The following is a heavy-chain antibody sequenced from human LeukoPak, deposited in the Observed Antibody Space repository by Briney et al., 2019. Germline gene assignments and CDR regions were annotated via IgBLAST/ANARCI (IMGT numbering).Heavy chain of an antibody. CDR1: GGPISSSSYY. D-gene: IGHD2-8*01. J-gene: IGHJ4*02. Sequence: SETLSLTCTVSGGPISSSSYYWGWIRQPPGKGLEWIGSIYYSGSTYYNPSLKSRVTISVDTSKNQFSLKLSSVTAADTAVYCCARHPGLLLTIDYWGQGTLVTVSS. CDR2: IYYSGST. CDR3: ARHPGLLLTIDY. V-gene: IGHV4-39*01.